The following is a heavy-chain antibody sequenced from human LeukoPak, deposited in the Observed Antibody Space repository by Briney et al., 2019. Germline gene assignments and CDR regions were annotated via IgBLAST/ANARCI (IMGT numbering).Heavy chain of an antibody. CDR2: IKQDGSEK. Sequence: GGSLRLSCAVSGFSVSSFGMSWVRQAPGKGLEWVANIKQDGSEKYYVDSVKGRFTISRDNAKNSLYLQMNSLRAEDTAVYYCAREFGADYYGSGSYLDYWGQGTLVTVSS. CDR3: AREFGADYYGSGSYLDY. D-gene: IGHD3-10*01. CDR1: GFSVSSFG. V-gene: IGHV3-7*01. J-gene: IGHJ4*02.